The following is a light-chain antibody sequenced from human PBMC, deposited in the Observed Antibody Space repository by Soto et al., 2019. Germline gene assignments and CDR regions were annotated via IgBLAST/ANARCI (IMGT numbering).Light chain of an antibody. Sequence: DIVMTQSPLSLPVTPGEPASISCRSSQSLLHSNGYNYLDWYLQKPGQSPQLLIYLGSYRASGVPDRFSGSGSGTDFTLKISRVEAEDVGVYYCMQPLQSWTFGQGTKVEIK. CDR3: MQPLQSWT. V-gene: IGKV2-28*01. CDR2: LGS. J-gene: IGKJ1*01. CDR1: QSLLHSNGYNY.